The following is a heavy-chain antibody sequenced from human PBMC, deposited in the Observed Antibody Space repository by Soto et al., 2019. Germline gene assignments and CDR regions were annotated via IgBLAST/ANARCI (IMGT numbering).Heavy chain of an antibody. V-gene: IGHV1-18*01. CDR1: GYTFTSYG. CDR2: ISAYNGNT. J-gene: IGHJ6*02. Sequence: QVPLVQSGAEVKKPGASVKVSCKASGYTFTSYGISWVRQAPGQGLEWMGWISAYNGNTNYAQKLQGRVTMTTDTSTSTAYMELRSLRSDDTAVYYCARADGYYGDYAKYYYYGMDVWGQGTTVTVSS. D-gene: IGHD4-17*01. CDR3: ARADGYYGDYAKYYYYGMDV.